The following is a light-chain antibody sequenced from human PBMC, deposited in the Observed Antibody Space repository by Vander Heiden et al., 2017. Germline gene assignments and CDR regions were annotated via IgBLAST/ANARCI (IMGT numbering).Light chain of an antibody. CDR3: QQRCNLPYT. V-gene: IGKV3-11*01. Sequence: EIDLTHSPDTLSLSQRERATLSCRASQSVSSYLAWYQQKPGQAPRLLIYEASNRATGIPARFSGSGSGTDFTLTISSLEPEDFAVYYCQQRCNLPYTFGQGTKLEIK. J-gene: IGKJ2*01. CDR2: EAS. CDR1: QSVSSY.